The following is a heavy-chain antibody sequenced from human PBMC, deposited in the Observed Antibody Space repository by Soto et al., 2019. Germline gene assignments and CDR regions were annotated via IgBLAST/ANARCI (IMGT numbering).Heavy chain of an antibody. J-gene: IGHJ4*01. CDR2: IYYSGTT. Sequence: SETLSLTCTVTGVSISTADYYWSWIRQHPGKGLEWLGYIYYSGTTYYYPSLESRLTISLDTSKNEFSLRLSSVADADTAVYTFASTYYNLNGGPLAYWGRGTLVPVSS. CDR1: GVSISTADYY. CDR3: ASTYYNLNGGPLAY. V-gene: IGHV4-31*03. D-gene: IGHD3-10*01.